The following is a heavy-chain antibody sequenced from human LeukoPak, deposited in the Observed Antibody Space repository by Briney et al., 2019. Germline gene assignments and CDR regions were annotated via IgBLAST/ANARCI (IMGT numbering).Heavy chain of an antibody. J-gene: IGHJ4*02. D-gene: IGHD1-26*01. CDR1: GFTFSSYA. CDR2: IWYDGSNK. Sequence: PGGSLRLSCAASGFTFSSYAMHWVRQAPGKGLEWVAVIWYDGSNKYYADSVKGRFTISRDNSKNTLYLQMNSLRAEDTAVYYCARAWGGTPPFDYWGQGTLVTVSS. V-gene: IGHV3-33*08. CDR3: ARAWGGTPPFDY.